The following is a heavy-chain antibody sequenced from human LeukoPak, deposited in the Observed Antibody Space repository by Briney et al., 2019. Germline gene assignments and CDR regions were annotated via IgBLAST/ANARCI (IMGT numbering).Heavy chain of an antibody. CDR3: ARVSVTYHDILTGNYYFDS. J-gene: IGHJ4*02. V-gene: IGHV1-2*02. CDR1: GYSFTGYY. D-gene: IGHD3-9*01. CDR2: INPYSGGA. Sequence: ASVKVSCKASGYSFTGYYIHWVRQAPGQGLEWTGWINPYSGGANSAQKFQGRVTMTRDTSITTASMELSRLRSDDTAVYYCARVSVTYHDILTGNYYFDSWGQGTLVTVSS.